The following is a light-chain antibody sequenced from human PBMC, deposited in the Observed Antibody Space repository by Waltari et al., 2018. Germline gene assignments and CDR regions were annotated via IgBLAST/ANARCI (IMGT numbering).Light chain of an antibody. Sequence: QSALTQPASVSGSPGQWITVSCSGTNNDVGYYNLVSWYQQHPGKAPKLIIYDVTKRPSWISDRFSGSKSGSTASLTISGLLPEDEAHYFCCTYAGSSTYVFGGGTKVTVL. J-gene: IGLJ2*01. CDR3: CTYAGSSTYV. V-gene: IGLV2-23*02. CDR2: DVT. CDR1: NNDVGYYNL.